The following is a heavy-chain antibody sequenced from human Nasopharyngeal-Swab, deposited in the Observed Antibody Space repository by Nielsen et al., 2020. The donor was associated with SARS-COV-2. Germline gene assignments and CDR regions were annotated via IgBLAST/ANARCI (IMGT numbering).Heavy chain of an antibody. Sequence: GGSLRLSCAASGFTFSSYGMHWVRQAPGKGLEWVAVISYDGSNKYYADSVKGRFTISRDNSKNTLYLQMNSLRAEDTAVYYCARCIAAAGPAPDYWGQGTLVTVSS. D-gene: IGHD6-13*01. CDR1: GFTFSSYG. V-gene: IGHV3-30*03. CDR3: ARCIAAAGPAPDY. CDR2: ISYDGSNK. J-gene: IGHJ4*02.